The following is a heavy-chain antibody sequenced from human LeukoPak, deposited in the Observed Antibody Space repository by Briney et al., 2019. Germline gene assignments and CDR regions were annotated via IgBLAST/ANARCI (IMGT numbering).Heavy chain of an antibody. CDR2: INTDGSST. J-gene: IGHJ4*02. Sequence: GGSLRLSCAASGFTFSSYWMRWVCQAPGKGLVWVSRINTDGSSTSYADSVKGRFTISRDNAKNTLYLQMNSLRAEDTAVYYFARDRKVWALWDFDYWGQGTLVTVSS. CDR3: ARDRKVWALWDFDY. V-gene: IGHV3-74*01. CDR1: GFTFSSYW. D-gene: IGHD1-14*01.